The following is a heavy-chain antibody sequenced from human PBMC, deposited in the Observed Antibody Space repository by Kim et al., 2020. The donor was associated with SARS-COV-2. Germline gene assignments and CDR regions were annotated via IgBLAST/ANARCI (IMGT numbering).Heavy chain of an antibody. J-gene: IGHJ6*02. CDR2: IKSKTDGGTT. CDR1: GFTFSNAW. CDR3: TTGVTMVRGVSPLYYYYGMDV. Sequence: GGSLRLSCAASGFTFSNAWMSWVRQAPGKGLEWVGRIKSKTDGGTTDYAAPVKGRFTISRDDSKNTLYLQMNSLKTEDTAVYYCTTGVTMVRGVSPLYYYYGMDVWGQGTTVTVSS. D-gene: IGHD3-10*01. V-gene: IGHV3-15*01.